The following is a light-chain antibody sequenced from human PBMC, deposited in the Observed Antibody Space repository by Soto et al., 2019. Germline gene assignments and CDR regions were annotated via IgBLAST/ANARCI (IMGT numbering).Light chain of an antibody. J-gene: IGLJ2*01. V-gene: IGLV1-44*01. Sequence: QSVLTQPPSASGTPGQRVTISCSGSNSNIGSNTVNWYQQLPGTAPKLLIYYDNLRPSGVPDRISGSKSGTSASLAISGLRSEDEAHYYCAAWDDSLVFGGGTKLTVL. CDR2: YDN. CDR1: NSNIGSNT. CDR3: AAWDDSLV.